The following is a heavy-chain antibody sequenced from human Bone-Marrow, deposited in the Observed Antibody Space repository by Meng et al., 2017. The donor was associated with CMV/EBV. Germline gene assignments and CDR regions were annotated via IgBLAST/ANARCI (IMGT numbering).Heavy chain of an antibody. V-gene: IGHV3-23*01. Sequence: GESLKISCAASGFAFSSYALSWVRQAPGKGLEWVSGIIGSGGSTYYADSVKGRFTISRDNSKNTLYLQMNSLRAEDTAVYYCAREIVGATRWFDPWGQGTLVTVSS. J-gene: IGHJ5*02. CDR3: AREIVGATRWFDP. CDR1: GFAFSSYA. CDR2: IIGSGGST. D-gene: IGHD1-26*01.